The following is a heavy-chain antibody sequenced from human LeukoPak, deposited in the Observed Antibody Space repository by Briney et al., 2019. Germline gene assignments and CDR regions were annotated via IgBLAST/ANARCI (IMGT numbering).Heavy chain of an antibody. D-gene: IGHD3-10*01. V-gene: IGHV3-53*01. CDR3: ASTYYYGSGSAPLYSYYGMDV. J-gene: IGHJ6*02. CDR1: GFTVSSNY. Sequence: GGSLRLSCAASGFTVSSNYMSWVRQAPGKGLEWVSVIYSGGSTYYADSVKGRFTISRDNSKNTLYLQMNSLRAEDTAVYYCASTYYYGSGSAPLYSYYGMDVWGQGTTVTVSS. CDR2: IYSGGST.